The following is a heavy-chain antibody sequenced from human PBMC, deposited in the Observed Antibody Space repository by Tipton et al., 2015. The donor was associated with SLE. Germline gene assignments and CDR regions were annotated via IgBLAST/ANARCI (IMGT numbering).Heavy chain of an antibody. V-gene: IGHV4-59*12. CDR1: GGSIISYY. Sequence: TLSLTCTVSGGSIISYYWTWIRQPPGKGLEWIGFSYYNGNTKSNHSLKSRVIISVDTSKNQFSLKLNSVTAADTAVYYCARVQEGGYYYYGMDVWGQGTAVTVSS. CDR3: ARVQEGGYYYYGMDV. CDR2: SYYNGNT. J-gene: IGHJ6*02. D-gene: IGHD3-16*01.